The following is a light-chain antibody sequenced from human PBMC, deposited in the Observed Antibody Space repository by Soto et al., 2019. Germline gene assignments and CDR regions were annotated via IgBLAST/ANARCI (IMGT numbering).Light chain of an antibody. Sequence: LTQPASVSGSPGQSITISCTGTSSDVGGYNYVSWYQQHPGKAPKLMIYEVSNRPSGVSNRFSGSKSGNTASLSISGLQAADEADYYCGSYTSSSTRVFGTGTKVTVL. J-gene: IGLJ1*01. V-gene: IGLV2-14*01. CDR3: GSYTSSSTRV. CDR2: EVS. CDR1: SSDVGGYNY.